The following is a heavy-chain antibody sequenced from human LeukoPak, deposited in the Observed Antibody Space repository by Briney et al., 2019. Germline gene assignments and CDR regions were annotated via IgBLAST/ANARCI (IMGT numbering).Heavy chain of an antibody. V-gene: IGHV1-18*01. CDR2: ISAYNGNT. CDR3: ARDSYDILTGYFSFDY. CDR1: GYTFTSYG. J-gene: IGHJ4*02. D-gene: IGHD3-9*01. Sequence: ASVKVSFKASGYTFTSYGISWVRQAPGQGREWMGWISAYNGNTNYAQKLQGRVTMTTDTSTSTAYMELRSLRSDDPAVYYCARDSYDILTGYFSFDYWGQGTLVTVSS.